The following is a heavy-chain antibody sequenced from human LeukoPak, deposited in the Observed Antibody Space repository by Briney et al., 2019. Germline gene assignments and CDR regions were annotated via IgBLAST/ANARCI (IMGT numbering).Heavy chain of an antibody. Sequence: GRSLRLSCAASGFTFDDYAMHWVRQAPGKGLEWVSGISWNSGSIGYADSVKGRFIISRDNAKNSLYLQMNSLRAEDTALYHCAKSEMATPEGYYYYGMDVWGQGTTVTVSS. J-gene: IGHJ6*02. V-gene: IGHV3-9*01. CDR2: ISWNSGSI. CDR1: GFTFDDYA. D-gene: IGHD5-24*01. CDR3: AKSEMATPEGYYYYGMDV.